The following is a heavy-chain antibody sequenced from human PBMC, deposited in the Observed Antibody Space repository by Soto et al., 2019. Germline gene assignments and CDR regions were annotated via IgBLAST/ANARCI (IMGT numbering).Heavy chain of an antibody. Sequence: ASVKVSCKASGYTYTSYYMHWVRQAPGQGLEWMGIINPSGGSTSYAQKFQGRVTMTRDTSTSTVYMELSSLRSEDTAVYYCARDRNIVVVPADRRLPFDYWGQGTLVTVSS. D-gene: IGHD2-2*01. V-gene: IGHV1-46*03. J-gene: IGHJ4*02. CDR1: GYTYTSYY. CDR3: ARDRNIVVVPADRRLPFDY. CDR2: INPSGGST.